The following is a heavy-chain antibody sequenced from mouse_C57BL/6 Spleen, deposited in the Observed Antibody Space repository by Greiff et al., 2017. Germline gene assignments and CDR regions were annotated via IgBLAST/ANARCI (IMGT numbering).Heavy chain of an antibody. Sequence: QVQLQQSGAELVKPGASVKLSCKASGYTFTEYTIHWVKQRSGQGLEWIGWFYPGSGSIKYNEKFKDKATLTADKSSSTVYMELSRLNSEDSAVYFCARHEGGAYYYGSSYNAMDYWGQGTSVTVSS. V-gene: IGHV1-62-2*01. D-gene: IGHD1-1*01. CDR3: ARHEGGAYYYGSSYNAMDY. J-gene: IGHJ4*01. CDR1: GYTFTEYT. CDR2: FYPGSGSI.